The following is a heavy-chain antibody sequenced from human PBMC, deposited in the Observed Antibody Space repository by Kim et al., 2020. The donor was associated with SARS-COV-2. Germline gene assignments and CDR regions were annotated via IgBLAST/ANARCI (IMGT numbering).Heavy chain of an antibody. CDR3: ARIYSSGWYGNP. D-gene: IGHD6-19*01. J-gene: IGHJ5*02. Sequence: YNPSLQSRVTISVDTSKNQFSLKLSSVPAADTAVYCCARIYSSGWYGNPWGQGTLVTVSS. V-gene: IGHV4-39*01.